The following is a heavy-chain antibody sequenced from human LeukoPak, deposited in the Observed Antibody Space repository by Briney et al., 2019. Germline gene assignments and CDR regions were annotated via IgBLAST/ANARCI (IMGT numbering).Heavy chain of an antibody. V-gene: IGHV3-20*04. J-gene: IGHJ4*02. Sequence: GGSLRLSCAASGFIFDDFGMSWVRQAPGKGLEWVSGINWNGSSTSYADSVKGRFTISRDNSKNTLYLQMNSLRAEDTAVYYCAKRTRSVTTDYDYWGQGTLVTVSS. CDR1: GFIFDDFG. CDR2: INWNGSST. CDR3: AKRTRSVTTDYDY. D-gene: IGHD4-17*01.